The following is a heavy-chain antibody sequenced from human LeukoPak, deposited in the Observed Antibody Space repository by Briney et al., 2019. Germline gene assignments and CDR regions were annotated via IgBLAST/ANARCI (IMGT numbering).Heavy chain of an antibody. V-gene: IGHV4-38-2*01. Sequence: SETLSLTCAVPGYSISSGYYWGWIRQPPGKGLEWIGSIYPSGSTYYNPSLKSRVTISVDTSKNQFSLELSSVTAADTAFYYCARAYCGGDCTRDYWGQGTLVTVSS. CDR2: IYPSGST. J-gene: IGHJ4*02. D-gene: IGHD2-21*01. CDR3: ARAYCGGDCTRDY. CDR1: GYSISSGYY.